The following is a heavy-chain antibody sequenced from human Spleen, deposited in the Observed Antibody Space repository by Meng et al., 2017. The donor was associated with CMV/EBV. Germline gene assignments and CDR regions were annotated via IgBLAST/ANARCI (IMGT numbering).Heavy chain of an antibody. CDR1: LDSISSCD. J-gene: IGHJ4*02. Sequence: GSLRLSCAVSLDSISSCDWSWIRQSPGRGLDWIGYIYYSGSTNYNPSPKSRVTISVDTSKNQFSLKLSSVTAADTAVYYCASLYSSSFSYFDYWGQGTLVTVSS. V-gene: IGHV4-59*01. D-gene: IGHD6-13*01. CDR2: IYYSGST. CDR3: ASLYSSSFSYFDY.